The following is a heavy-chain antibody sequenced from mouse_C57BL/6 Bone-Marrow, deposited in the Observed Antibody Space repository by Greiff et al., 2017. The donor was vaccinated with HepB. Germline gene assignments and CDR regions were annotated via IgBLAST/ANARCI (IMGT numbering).Heavy chain of an antibody. D-gene: IGHD1-1*01. V-gene: IGHV1-69*01. CDR3: ARSRYYYGSSSYWYFDV. CDR1: GYTFTSYW. CDR2: IDPSDSYT. Sequence: QVQLQQPGAELVMPGASVKLSCKASGYTFTSYWMHWVKQRPGQGLEWIGEIDPSDSYTNYNQKFKGKSTLTVDKSSSTAYMQLSSLTSEDSAVYYCARSRYYYGSSSYWYFDVWGTGTTVTVSS. J-gene: IGHJ1*03.